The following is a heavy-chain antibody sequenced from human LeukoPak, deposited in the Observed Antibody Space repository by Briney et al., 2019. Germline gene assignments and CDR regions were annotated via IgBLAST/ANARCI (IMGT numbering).Heavy chain of an antibody. V-gene: IGHV3-30*02. CDR2: IQNDGSNK. J-gene: IGHJ4*02. CDR3: AKDEIQGVVGAGPGY. D-gene: IGHD1-26*01. Sequence: GGSLRLSCAASGFTFSSYGIHWVRQAPGKGLEWVAFIQNDGSNKYYADSVKGRFTISRDNSKNTLYLQMNSLRAEDTAVYHCAKDEIQGVVGAGPGYWGQGTLVTVSS. CDR1: GFTFSSYG.